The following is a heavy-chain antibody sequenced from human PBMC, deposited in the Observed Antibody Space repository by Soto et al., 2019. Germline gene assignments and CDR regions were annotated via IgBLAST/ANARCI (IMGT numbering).Heavy chain of an antibody. D-gene: IGHD3-10*01. V-gene: IGHV3-21*01. CDR1: GFTFSSYS. CDR2: ISSSSSYI. J-gene: IGHJ3*01. CDR3: ARDLKTPYHYYGWGGAPEVFDF. Sequence: GGSLRLSCAASGFTFSSYSMNWVRQAPGKGLEWVSSISSSSSYIYYADSVKGRFTISRDNAKNSLYLQMNSLRAEDTAVYNWARDLKTPYHYYGWGGAPEVFDFWGKGTL.